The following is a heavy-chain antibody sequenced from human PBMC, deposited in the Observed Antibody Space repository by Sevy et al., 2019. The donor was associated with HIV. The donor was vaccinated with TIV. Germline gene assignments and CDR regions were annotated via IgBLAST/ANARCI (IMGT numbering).Heavy chain of an antibody. J-gene: IGHJ6*02. D-gene: IGHD3-16*02. V-gene: IGHV3-15*01. CDR1: GFTFSDAW. CDR2: IKSKIDGGTT. CDR3: TTEALDGDEYVGVSYRNYYFYGMDV. Sequence: GGSLRLSCAASGFTFSDAWMSWVRQAPGRGLEWVGHIKSKIDGGTTDYAAPVKGRFTISRDDSKNTLYLQMNSLKTEDTAVYYCTTEALDGDEYVGVSYRNYYFYGMDVWGQGTTVTVSS.